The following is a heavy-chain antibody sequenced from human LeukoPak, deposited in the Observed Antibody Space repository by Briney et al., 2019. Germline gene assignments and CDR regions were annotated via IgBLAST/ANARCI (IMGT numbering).Heavy chain of an antibody. CDR1: GFSVSNNY. V-gene: IGHV3-53*01. Sequence: GGSLRLSCAVSGFSVSNNYMNWVRQAPGKGLEWVSLIYSRGGTSYADSVKGRFTISRDSSKNTLFLQMNSLRVEDTAVYCCARDPPGIAASGTYYWGQGTLVTVSS. CDR2: IYSRGGT. CDR3: ARDPPGIAASGTYY. D-gene: IGHD6-13*01. J-gene: IGHJ4*02.